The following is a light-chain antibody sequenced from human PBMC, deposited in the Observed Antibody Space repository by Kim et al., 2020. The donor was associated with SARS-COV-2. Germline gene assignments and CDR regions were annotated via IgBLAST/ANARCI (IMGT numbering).Light chain of an antibody. CDR2: CNS. Sequence: QRVTISCTGSSSNTGAGYDVHWSQQLPGTAPTLLLYCNSNLPSGVPDRFSGSKSGTSASLAITGLQADEEADYYCQSYDSSLSGYVFGTGTKVTVL. V-gene: IGLV1-40*01. CDR1: SSNTGAGYD. J-gene: IGLJ1*01. CDR3: QSYDSSLSGYV.